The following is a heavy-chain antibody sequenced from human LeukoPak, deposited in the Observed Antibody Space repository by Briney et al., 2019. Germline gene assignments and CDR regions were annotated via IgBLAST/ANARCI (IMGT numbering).Heavy chain of an antibody. CDR3: ARDHSSSFDY. V-gene: IGHV4-59*01. D-gene: IGHD6-19*01. CDR1: GGSISSYD. J-gene: IGHJ4*02. Sequence: SETLSLTCSVSGGSISSYDWSCIRQPPGKGLEWIGYIYYSGSPKYNPSLKSRATVSIDTSKNQFSLKLTSVTAADTAVYYCARDHSSSFDYWRQGTLVTVSS. CDR2: IYYSGSP.